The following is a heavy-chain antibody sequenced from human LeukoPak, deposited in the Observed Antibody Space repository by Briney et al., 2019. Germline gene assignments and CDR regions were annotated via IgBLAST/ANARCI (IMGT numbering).Heavy chain of an antibody. D-gene: IGHD3-10*02. Sequence: GGSLRLSCAASGFTFSSYNMNWVRQAPGKGLEWVANIKQDGSDKYYVDSVKGRFTISRDNAKNSLYLQMNSLRAEDTAVYYCAELGISMIGGVWGKGTTVTISS. CDR2: IKQDGSDK. CDR3: AELGISMIGGV. J-gene: IGHJ6*04. V-gene: IGHV3-7*01. CDR1: GFTFSSYN.